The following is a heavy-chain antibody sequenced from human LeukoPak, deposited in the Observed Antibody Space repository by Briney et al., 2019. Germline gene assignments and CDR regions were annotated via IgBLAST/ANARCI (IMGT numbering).Heavy chain of an antibody. CDR1: GFTFTNAW. J-gene: IGHJ5*02. V-gene: IGHV3-15*01. CDR2: IKSKTDGETT. CDR3: ARDGDYYDSPFRWFDP. D-gene: IGHD3-22*01. Sequence: PGGSLRLSCVDSGFTFTNAWMSWVRQAPGKGLEWIGRIKSKTDGETTNYAEPVRGRFTISRDDSKSAVYLQMNSLRAEDTAVYYCARDGDYYDSPFRWFDPWGQGTLVTVSS.